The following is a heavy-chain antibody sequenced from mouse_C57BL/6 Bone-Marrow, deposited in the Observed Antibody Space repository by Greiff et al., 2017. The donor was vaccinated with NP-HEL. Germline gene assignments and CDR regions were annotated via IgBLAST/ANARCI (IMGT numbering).Heavy chain of an antibody. CDR1: GFTFNTYA. CDR2: IRSKSSNYAT. D-gene: IGHD1-1*01. CDR3: VRDRYYYGSYWYFDV. J-gene: IGHJ1*03. Sequence: EVQRVESGGGLVQPKGSLKLSCAASGFTFNTYAMHWVRQAPGKGLEWVARIRSKSSNYATYYADSVKDRFTISRDDSQSMLYLQMNNLKTEDTAMYYCVRDRYYYGSYWYFDVWGTGTTVTVSS. V-gene: IGHV10-3*01.